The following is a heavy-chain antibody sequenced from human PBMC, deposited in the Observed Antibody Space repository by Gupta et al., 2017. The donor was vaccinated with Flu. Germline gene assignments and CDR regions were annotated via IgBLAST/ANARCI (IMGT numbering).Heavy chain of an antibody. CDR3: ARDHNWAFED. CDR2: IRSRDNLI. Sequence: LVESGGGLVQPGGSLSLSCVVSGFTFPSDHRVNWVRQTPGRGLEWISYIRSRDNLIAYADSVKGRFTISIDNAKNSVYLEMNSLTDGDTAVYYCARDHNWAFEDWGQGALVTVSS. J-gene: IGHJ4*02. CDR1: GFTFPSDHR. V-gene: IGHV3-48*02. D-gene: IGHD3-16*01.